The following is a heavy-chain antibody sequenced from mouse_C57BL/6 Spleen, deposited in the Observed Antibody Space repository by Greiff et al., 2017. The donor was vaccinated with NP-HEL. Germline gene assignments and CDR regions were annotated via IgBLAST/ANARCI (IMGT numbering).Heavy chain of an antibody. J-gene: IGHJ3*01. CDR2: IYPGSGNT. Sequence: QVQLQQSGAELVRPGASVKLSCKASGYTFTDYYINWVKQRPGQGLEWIARIYPGSGNTYYNEKFKGKATLTAEKSSSTAYMQLSSLTSEDSAVYFCARKSAYGNDVGFAYWGQGTLVTVSA. V-gene: IGHV1-76*01. CDR1: GYTFTDYY. CDR3: ARKSAYGNDVGFAY. D-gene: IGHD2-2*01.